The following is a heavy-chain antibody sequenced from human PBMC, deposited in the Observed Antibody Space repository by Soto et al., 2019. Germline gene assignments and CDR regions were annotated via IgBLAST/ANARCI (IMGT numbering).Heavy chain of an antibody. D-gene: IGHD4-17*01. J-gene: IGHJ4*02. CDR2: TYYRSKWYY. CDR1: GDSVSSDSAA. V-gene: IGHV6-1*01. Sequence: PSQTLSLTCAISGDSVSSDSAAWNWIRQSPSRGLEWLGRTYYRSKWYYSYAVSLKSRMTINPDTSKNQFSLQLNSVTPDDTAVYYCARGSTVTTGFDYWGQGTLVTSPQ. CDR3: ARGSTVTTGFDY.